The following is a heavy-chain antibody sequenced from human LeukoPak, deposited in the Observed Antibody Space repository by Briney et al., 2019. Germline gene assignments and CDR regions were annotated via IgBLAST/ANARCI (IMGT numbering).Heavy chain of an antibody. CDR1: RFTFSSYG. Sequence: GGSLRLSCAASRFTFSSYGMHWVRQAPGKGLEWVAYIQYDGSNAQYADSVKGRFSISRDSSKNILYLQMNSLRAEDTAVYYCARVLHKRNYDSTTYYGYWGQGTLVTVSS. CDR3: ARVLHKRNYDSTTYYGY. V-gene: IGHV3-30*02. D-gene: IGHD3-22*01. J-gene: IGHJ4*02. CDR2: IQYDGSNA.